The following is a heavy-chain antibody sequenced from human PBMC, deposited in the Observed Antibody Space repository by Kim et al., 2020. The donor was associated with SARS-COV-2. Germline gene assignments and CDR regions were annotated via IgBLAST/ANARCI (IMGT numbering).Heavy chain of an antibody. CDR2: INPNSGGT. CDR1: GYTFTGYY. Sequence: ASVKVSCKASGYTFTGYYMHWVRQAPGQGLEWMGWINPNSGGTNYAQKFQGWVTMTRDTSISTAYMELSRLRSDDTAVDYCARAFTPVAEIDYWGQGTLVTVSS. CDR3: ARAFTPVAEIDY. J-gene: IGHJ4*02. V-gene: IGHV1-2*04. D-gene: IGHD6-19*01.